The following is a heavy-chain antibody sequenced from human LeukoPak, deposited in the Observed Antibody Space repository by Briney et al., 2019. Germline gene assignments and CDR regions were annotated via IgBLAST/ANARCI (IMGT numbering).Heavy chain of an antibody. CDR3: ARVGYCSRGVCYNYDY. V-gene: IGHV1-2*02. Sequence: ASVKVSCKASGYSFTGNYMHWVRQAPGQGFEWMGWINPNTGGTNYAQKFKGRVLMTRDTSISTAYLELSSLKSDNTAVYYCARVGYCSRGVCYNYDYWGQGTQVTVSS. J-gene: IGHJ4*02. CDR2: INPNTGGT. CDR1: GYSFTGNY. D-gene: IGHD2-8*01.